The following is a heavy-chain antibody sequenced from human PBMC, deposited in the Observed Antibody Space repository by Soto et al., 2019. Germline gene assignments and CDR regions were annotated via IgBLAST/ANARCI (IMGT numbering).Heavy chain of an antibody. CDR2: INTDGGST. D-gene: IGHD1-26*01. Sequence: GGSLRLSCAASGFTFSTYWMHWVRQAPGKGLAWVSRINTDGGSTGYADSVRGRFTISRDNIKNTLYLQMDSLTVEDTAMYYCARDRMGETTFWGQGTLVTVSS. V-gene: IGHV3-74*01. J-gene: IGHJ4*02. CDR1: GFTFSTYW. CDR3: ARDRMGETTF.